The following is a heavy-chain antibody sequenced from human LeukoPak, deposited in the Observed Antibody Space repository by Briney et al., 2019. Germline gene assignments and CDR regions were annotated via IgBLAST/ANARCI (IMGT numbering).Heavy chain of an antibody. D-gene: IGHD4-17*01. Sequence: QSGGSLRLSCAASGFIFTNYWMTWVRQAPGKGLEWVANIKEDGSAKYYVDSVKGRFTISRDNAKNSLFLQMNSLRAEDTAVYYCAREEGGGTVTTRMGGMDVWGQGTTVTVSS. CDR2: IKEDGSAK. J-gene: IGHJ6*02. CDR3: AREEGGGTVTTRMGGMDV. V-gene: IGHV3-7*01. CDR1: GFIFTNYW.